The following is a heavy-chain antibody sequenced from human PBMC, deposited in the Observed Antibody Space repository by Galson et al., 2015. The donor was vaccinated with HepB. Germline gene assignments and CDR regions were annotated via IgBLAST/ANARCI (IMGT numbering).Heavy chain of an antibody. CDR2: ISSSSSYI. V-gene: IGHV3-21*01. J-gene: IGHJ4*02. Sequence: SLRLSCAASGFTFSSYSMNWVRQAPGKGLEWVSYISSSSSYIYYADSVKGRFTISRDNAKNSLYLQINSLRAEDTAVYYCAISYSSGFRLDYWGQGTLVTVSS. CDR3: AISYSSGFRLDY. D-gene: IGHD6-19*01. CDR1: GFTFSSYS.